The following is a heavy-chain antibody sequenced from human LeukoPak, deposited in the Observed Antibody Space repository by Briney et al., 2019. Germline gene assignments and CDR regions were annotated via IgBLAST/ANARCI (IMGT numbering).Heavy chain of an antibody. Sequence: GGSLRPSRAASGFTFSSFGIHWVHQARGKGLEWVAFISYGGSTKYYAESGKGRFSVSRDNSKNTLYLQVNSLRAEDTAMYYCARDGYCSGGNCYSSAFDIWGQGTMVTVSS. V-gene: IGHV3-30*03. CDR1: GFTFSSFG. D-gene: IGHD2-15*01. CDR2: ISYGGSTK. CDR3: ARDGYCSGGNCYSSAFDI. J-gene: IGHJ3*02.